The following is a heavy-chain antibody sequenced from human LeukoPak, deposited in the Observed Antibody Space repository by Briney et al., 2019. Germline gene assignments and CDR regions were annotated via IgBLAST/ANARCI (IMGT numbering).Heavy chain of an antibody. Sequence: GGSLRLSCTGSGFTFSSYSMNWVRQAPGKGLEWVSYISSSSSTIYYADSVKGRFTISRDNAKNSLYLQMNSLRDEDTAVYYCARGLTRSEAGFDYWGQGTLVTVSS. CDR3: ARGLTRSEAGFDY. D-gene: IGHD3-10*01. V-gene: IGHV3-48*02. J-gene: IGHJ4*02. CDR2: ISSSSSTI. CDR1: GFTFSSYS.